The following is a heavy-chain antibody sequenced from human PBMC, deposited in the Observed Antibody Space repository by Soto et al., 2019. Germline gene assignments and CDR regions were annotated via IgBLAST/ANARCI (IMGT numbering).Heavy chain of an antibody. CDR1: GGTFSSYT. CDR3: ARGGYCSSTSCYEDAFDI. J-gene: IGHJ3*02. CDR2: IIPILGIA. V-gene: IGHV1-69*02. Sequence: GASVKVSCKASGGTFSSYTISWVRQAPGQGLEWMGRIIPILGIANYAQKFQGRVTITADKSTSTAYMELSSLRSEETAVYYCARGGYCSSTSCYEDAFDIWGQGTMVTVSS. D-gene: IGHD2-2*01.